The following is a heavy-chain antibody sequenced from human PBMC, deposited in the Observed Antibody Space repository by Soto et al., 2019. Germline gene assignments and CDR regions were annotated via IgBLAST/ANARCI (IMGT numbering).Heavy chain of an antibody. V-gene: IGHV3-NL1*01. Sequence: PGGSLRLSCAASGFTFSSYAMHWVRQAPGKGLEWVSVIFSGGATYYAGSVQGQFSISRDGSRNTLYLHMNSLTADDTAVYFCATDPTVTTPTYFDNWGQGTVVTVSS. CDR2: IFSGGAT. CDR1: GFTFSSYA. D-gene: IGHD4-17*01. CDR3: ATDPTVTTPTYFDN. J-gene: IGHJ4*02.